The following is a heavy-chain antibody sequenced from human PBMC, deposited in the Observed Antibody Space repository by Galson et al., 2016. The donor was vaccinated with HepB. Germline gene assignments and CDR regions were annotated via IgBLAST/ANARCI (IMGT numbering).Heavy chain of an antibody. CDR1: EYTLTDYY. Sequence: SVKVSCKASEYTLTDYYIHWVRQAPGQGLEWMGWINPNSGGTNYAQKFQGRVTMTRDTSISTAYMELSGLKSDDTAVYYCARVFTMVRGVTNTFYYYGMDVWGQGTTVTVSS. J-gene: IGHJ6*02. D-gene: IGHD3-10*01. V-gene: IGHV1-2*02. CDR3: ARVFTMVRGVTNTFYYYGMDV. CDR2: INPNSGGT.